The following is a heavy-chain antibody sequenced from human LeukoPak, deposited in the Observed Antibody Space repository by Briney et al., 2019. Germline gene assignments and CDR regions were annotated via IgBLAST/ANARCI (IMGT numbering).Heavy chain of an antibody. V-gene: IGHV4-39*07. D-gene: IGHD3-10*01. Sequence: PSETLSLTCTVSGSSISSSTYYWGWIRQPPGKGLEWIGSIYYSGSTYYNPSLKSRVTISVDTSKNQFSLKLSSVTAADTAVYYCAKPYYYGSGGHMDVWGKGTTVTVSS. CDR3: AKPYYYGSGGHMDV. CDR1: GSSISSSTYY. J-gene: IGHJ6*03. CDR2: IYYSGST.